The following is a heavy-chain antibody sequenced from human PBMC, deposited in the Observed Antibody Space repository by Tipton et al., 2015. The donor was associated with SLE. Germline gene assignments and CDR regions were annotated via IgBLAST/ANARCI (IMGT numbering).Heavy chain of an antibody. V-gene: IGHV4-39*07. J-gene: IGHJ4*02. CDR3: ARQFSIFALVNV. D-gene: IGHD3-3*01. CDR2: IFYSGNT. CDR1: GDSISSSPYF. Sequence: TLSLTCTVSGDSISSSPYFWGWIRQPPGKGLEWIGNIFYSGNTYYNPSLKSRVTMSVDTSKKQFSLNLSSVTAADTAVYYCARQFSIFALVNVWGQGALVTVSS.